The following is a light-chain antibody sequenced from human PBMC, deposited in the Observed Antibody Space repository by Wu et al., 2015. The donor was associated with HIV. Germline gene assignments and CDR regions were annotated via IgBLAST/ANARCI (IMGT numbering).Light chain of an antibody. CDR1: QSVSSSY. CDR3: QQYGSSLSWT. CDR2: GAS. V-gene: IGKV3-20*01. Sequence: EIVLTQSPGTLSLSPGERATLSCRASQSVSSSYLAWYQQKPGQAPRLLIYGASSRATGIPDRFSGSGSGTDFTLTISRLEPEDFAVYYCQQYGSSLSWTFGQGTKVET. J-gene: IGKJ1*01.